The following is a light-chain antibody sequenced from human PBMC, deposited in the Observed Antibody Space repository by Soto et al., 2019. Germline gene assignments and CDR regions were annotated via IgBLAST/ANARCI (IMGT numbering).Light chain of an antibody. V-gene: IGKV3-20*01. Sequence: EIVLTQSPATLSLTPGERATLSCRASQSVSSSFLVWYKQRPGQAPRLLMSGASTRATGTPDRFSGGGSGTDFTLTISRLEPEDSAVYYCQQYDSSPETFGQGTKVDIK. CDR1: QSVSSSF. CDR3: QQYDSSPET. CDR2: GAS. J-gene: IGKJ1*01.